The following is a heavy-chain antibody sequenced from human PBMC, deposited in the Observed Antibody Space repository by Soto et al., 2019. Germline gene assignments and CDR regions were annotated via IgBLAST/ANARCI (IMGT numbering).Heavy chain of an antibody. CDR3: ARGGYGGNSKDSFYI. Sequence: PGESLKISCQGSGYTFTSYWIGWVRQMPGKGLEWMGIIYPGDPDTRYSPSFQGQVTISADKSISTAHLQWSSLKASDTAVYYCARGGYGGNSKDSFYIWGPGTMVTVSS. CDR2: IYPGDPDT. CDR1: GYTFTSYW. D-gene: IGHD4-17*01. V-gene: IGHV5-51*01. J-gene: IGHJ3*02.